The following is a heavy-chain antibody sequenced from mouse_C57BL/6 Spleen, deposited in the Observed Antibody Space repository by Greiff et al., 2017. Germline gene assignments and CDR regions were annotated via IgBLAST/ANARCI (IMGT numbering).Heavy chain of an antibody. V-gene: IGHV14-4*01. Sequence: EVQLQQSGAELVRPGASVKLSCTASGFNIKDDYMHWVKQRPEQGLEWIGWIDPENGDTEYASKFQGKATITADTSSNTAYLQLSSLTSEDTAVYYCTSRYFDYWGQGTTRTVSS. CDR1: GFNIKDDY. J-gene: IGHJ2*01. CDR2: IDPENGDT. CDR3: TSRYFDY.